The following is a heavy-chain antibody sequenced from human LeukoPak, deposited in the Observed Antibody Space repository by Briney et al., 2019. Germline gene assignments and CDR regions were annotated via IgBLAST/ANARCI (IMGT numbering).Heavy chain of an antibody. J-gene: IGHJ4*02. D-gene: IGHD6-19*01. CDR1: GFTFSGSA. CDR2: IRSKANSCAT. Sequence: GGSLRLSCAASGFTFSGSAMHWVRQASGKGLEWVGRIRSKANSCATAYAASVKGRFTISRDDSKNTAYLQMNSLKTEDTAVYYCTRRQQWLAFDYWGQGTLVTVSS. V-gene: IGHV3-73*01. CDR3: TRRQQWLAFDY.